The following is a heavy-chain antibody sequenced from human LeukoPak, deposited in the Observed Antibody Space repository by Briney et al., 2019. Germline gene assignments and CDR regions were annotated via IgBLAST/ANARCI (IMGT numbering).Heavy chain of an antibody. Sequence: GSLRLSCAASGFTFSSYAMSWVRQAPGKGLEWIGYIYYSGSTNYNPSLKSRVTISVDTSKNQFSLKLSSVTAADTAVYYCARDAGTMVRGVIIGAFDIWGQGTMVTVSS. CDR2: IYYSGST. CDR3: ARDAGTMVRGVIIGAFDI. V-gene: IGHV4-59*01. D-gene: IGHD3-10*01. J-gene: IGHJ3*02. CDR1: GFTFSSYA.